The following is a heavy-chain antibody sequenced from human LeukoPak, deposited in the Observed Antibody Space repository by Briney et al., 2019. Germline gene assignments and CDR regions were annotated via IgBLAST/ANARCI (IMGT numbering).Heavy chain of an antibody. Sequence: QPGGALRLPCEASGFTIGPYAMYWVRQGPGRGLEWVAVIKADGSGTFYADSVRGRFTTSRDNSKNSLYLQMNSLTSEDTALYYCATWAFYHNLDVWGHGTTVIVSS. D-gene: IGHD2/OR15-2a*01. J-gene: IGHJ6*02. CDR1: GFTIGPYA. CDR3: ATWAFYHNLDV. CDR2: IKADGSGT. V-gene: IGHV3-43*02.